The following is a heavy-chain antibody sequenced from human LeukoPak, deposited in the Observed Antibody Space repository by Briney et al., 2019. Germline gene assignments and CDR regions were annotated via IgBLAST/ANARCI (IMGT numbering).Heavy chain of an antibody. V-gene: IGHV3-30*04. Sequence: GGSLRLSCAASGFTFSSYAMRWVRQAPGKGLERVAVISYDGSNKYYADSVKGRFTISRDNSKNTLYLQMNSLRAEDTAVYYCARDILPMWAYYFDYWGQGTLVTVSS. J-gene: IGHJ4*02. D-gene: IGHD3-9*01. CDR1: GFTFSSYA. CDR2: ISYDGSNK. CDR3: ARDILPMWAYYFDY.